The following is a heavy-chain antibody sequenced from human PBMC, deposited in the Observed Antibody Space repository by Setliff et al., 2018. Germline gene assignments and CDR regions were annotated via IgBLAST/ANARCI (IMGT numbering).Heavy chain of an antibody. CDR1: GFTFSNYG. CDR3: ARNWVTAQHYYYGMDV. Sequence: LRLSCVASGFTFSNYGMHWVRQAPGKGLEWVALIWNDGSSKFYGDSVKGRFTISRDNSKNTLYLQMDSLRAEDTAVYYCARNWVTAQHYYYGMDVWGQGTTVTV. J-gene: IGHJ6*02. CDR2: IWNDGSSK. D-gene: IGHD2-21*02. V-gene: IGHV3-33*01.